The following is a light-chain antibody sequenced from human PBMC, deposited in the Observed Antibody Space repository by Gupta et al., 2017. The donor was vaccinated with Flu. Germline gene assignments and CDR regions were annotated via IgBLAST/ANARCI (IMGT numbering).Light chain of an antibody. CDR1: QSVSSN. CDR3: QQYNNWPPWT. V-gene: IGKV3-15*01. CDR2: GAS. Sequence: EIEKTQSPATLSVSPGERATLSCRASQSVSSNLAWYQQKPGQAPRPLISGASTRATGIPARFSGSGSGTEFTLTISSLQSEEFAVYYCQQYNNWPPWTFGQGTKVEIK. J-gene: IGKJ1*01.